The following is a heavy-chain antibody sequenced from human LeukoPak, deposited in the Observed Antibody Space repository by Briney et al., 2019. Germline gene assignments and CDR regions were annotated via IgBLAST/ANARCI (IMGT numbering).Heavy chain of an antibody. CDR2: TYYRSTWYN. CDR1: GDSVSSDSVT. V-gene: IGHV6-1*01. CDR3: ARRLTQYDCFDP. D-gene: IGHD2-2*01. Sequence: SQTLSLTCAISGDSVSSDSVTWNWIRQSPSRGLEWLGRTYYRSTWYNDYAVSVRGRITVNPDTSKNQSSLHLNSVTPEDTAVYYCARRLTQYDCFDPWGQGILVTVSS. J-gene: IGHJ5*02.